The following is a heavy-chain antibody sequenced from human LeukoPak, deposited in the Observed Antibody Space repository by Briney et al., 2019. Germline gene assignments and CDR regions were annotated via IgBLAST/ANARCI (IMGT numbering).Heavy chain of an antibody. D-gene: IGHD5-12*01. V-gene: IGHV3-7*01. CDR1: GINFRGYW. J-gene: IGHJ4*02. CDR2: MKQDGSEK. Sequence: PGGSLRLSCAVSGINFRGYWMAWVCQAPGKGLEWVANMKQDGSEKYYVDSVKGRFTISRDNAKNSLYLEMNSLRVEDTAVYYCARDLGHTGYDPYDYWGQGTLVTVSS. CDR3: ARDLGHTGYDPYDY.